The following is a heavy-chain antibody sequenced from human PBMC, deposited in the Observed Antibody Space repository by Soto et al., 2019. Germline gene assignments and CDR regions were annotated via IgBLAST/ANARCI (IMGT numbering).Heavy chain of an antibody. Sequence: QVQLQQWGAGLLKPSETLSLTCAVYGGSFSGYYWSWIRQPPGKGLEWIGEISHSGSTQYNPSLKSRVTISLDTSKIQFSVQLKSVTAADTGVYSCARYGGSNLYYFYSWGQGSLVTVSS. CDR3: ARYGGSNLYYFYS. CDR2: ISHSGST. J-gene: IGHJ4*02. D-gene: IGHD6-13*01. CDR1: GGSFSGYY. V-gene: IGHV4-34*01.